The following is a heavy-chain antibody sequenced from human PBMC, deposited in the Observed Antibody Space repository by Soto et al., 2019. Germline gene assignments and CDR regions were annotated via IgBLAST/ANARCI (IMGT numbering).Heavy chain of an antibody. CDR2: ISGSGGST. CDR3: AKGVDSVVVPAAVLGYYYGMDV. V-gene: IGHV3-23*01. CDR1: GFTFSSYA. D-gene: IGHD2-2*01. J-gene: IGHJ6*02. Sequence: EVQLLESGGGLVQPGGSLRLSCAASGFTFSSYAMIWVRQAPGKGLECVSGISGSGGSTYYADSVKGRFTISRDNSKKTLYLQIHSLRVEDTAVYYCAKGVDSVVVPAAVLGYYYGMDVWGQGTTVTVSS.